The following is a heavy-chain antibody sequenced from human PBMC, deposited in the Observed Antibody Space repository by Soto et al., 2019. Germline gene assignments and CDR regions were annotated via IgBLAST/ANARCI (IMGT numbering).Heavy chain of an antibody. D-gene: IGHD1-26*01. CDR2: ISRDGGTK. CDR1: GFTVSTYG. J-gene: IGHJ4*02. CDR3: CGAVASGY. V-gene: IGHV3-30*03. Sequence: QVQLVESGGGVVQPGRSLRLSCAVSGFTVSTYGMHWVRQAPGKGLEWVAVISRDGGTKYDADSVKGRFTNYRDHSRNTLFLEMNSVRGDGTAVYYCCGAVASGYWGQGTLVTVSS.